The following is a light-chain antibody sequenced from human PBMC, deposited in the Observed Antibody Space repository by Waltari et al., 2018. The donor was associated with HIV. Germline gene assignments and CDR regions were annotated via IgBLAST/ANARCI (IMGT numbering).Light chain of an antibody. J-gene: IGKJ4*01. Sequence: DIVMTQSPDSLAVSLGERATINCKSSQSVLYSSNNKNYLAWYQQKPGQPPKLLIYWASTRESGVPDRFSGSGSGTDFTLTISSLQAEDEGDFYCCSYGGSWSFVFGGGT. CDR1: QSVLYSSNNKNY. CDR2: WAS. V-gene: IGKV4-1*01. CDR3: CSYGGSWSFV.